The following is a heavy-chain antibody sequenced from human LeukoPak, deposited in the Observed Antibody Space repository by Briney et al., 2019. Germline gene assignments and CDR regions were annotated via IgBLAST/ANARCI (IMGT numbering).Heavy chain of an antibody. V-gene: IGHV3-11*06. Sequence: GGSLRLSCAASGFTFSDYYMSWIRQAPGKGLEWVSYISSSSSYTNYADSVKGRFTISRDNAKNSLYLQMNSLRAEDTAVYYCAKCHSSWYGYFQHWGQGTLVTVSS. J-gene: IGHJ1*01. CDR3: AKCHSSWYGYFQH. CDR2: ISSSSSYT. CDR1: GFTFSDYY. D-gene: IGHD6-13*01.